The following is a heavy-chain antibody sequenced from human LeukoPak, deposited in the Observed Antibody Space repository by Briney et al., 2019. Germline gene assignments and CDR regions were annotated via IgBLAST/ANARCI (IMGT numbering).Heavy chain of an antibody. CDR2: ISGSGGST. D-gene: IGHD2-2*01. CDR3: AKDQSSCSSTSCYVLGDFDY. Sequence: GGSLRLSCAASGFTFSSSAMSCVRQAPGKGLEWVSAISGSGGSTYYADSVKGRFTISRDNSKNTLYLQMNSLRAEDTAVYYCAKDQSSCSSTSCYVLGDFDYWGQGTLVTVSS. CDR1: GFTFSSSA. V-gene: IGHV3-23*01. J-gene: IGHJ4*02.